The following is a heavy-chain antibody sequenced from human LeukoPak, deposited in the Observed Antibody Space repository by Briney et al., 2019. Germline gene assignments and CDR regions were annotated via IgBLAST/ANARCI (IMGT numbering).Heavy chain of an antibody. D-gene: IGHD3-10*01. Sequence: GRSLRLSCAASGFTFKNLFEHRVPPAPGEGLGWVAVIASYGSQTFYVESVEGRFTISREDSNQALCLQMNSLIAEETAVYFSVRERQDTIVHSGAFDSCGEGRTVSVSA. CDR3: VRERQDTIVHSGAFDS. J-gene: IGHJ3*02. V-gene: IGHV3-30-3*01. CDR1: GFTFKNLF. CDR2: IASYGSQT.